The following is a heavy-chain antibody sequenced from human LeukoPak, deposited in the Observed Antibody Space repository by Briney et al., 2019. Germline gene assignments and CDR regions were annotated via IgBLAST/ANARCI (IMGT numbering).Heavy chain of an antibody. CDR1: GGSISSYY. Sequence: SETLSLTCTVFGGSISSYYWSWIRQPPGKGLEWIGYIYYSGSTNYNPSLKSRVTISVDTSKNQFSLKLSSVTAADTAVYYCARGLVVVPDAFDIWGQGTMVTVSS. CDR2: IYYSGST. V-gene: IGHV4-59*01. D-gene: IGHD3-22*01. CDR3: ARGLVVVPDAFDI. J-gene: IGHJ3*02.